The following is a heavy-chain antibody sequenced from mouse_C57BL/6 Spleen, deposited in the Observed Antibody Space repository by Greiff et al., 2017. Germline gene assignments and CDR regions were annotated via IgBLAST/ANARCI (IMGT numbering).Heavy chain of an antibody. CDR3: ARPLDSSGAWFAY. Sequence: QVQLKQPGAELVMPGASVKLSCKASGYTFTSYWMHWVKQRPGQGLEWIGEIDPSDSYTNYNQKFKGKSTLTVDKSSSTAYMQLSSLTSEDSAVYYCARPLDSSGAWFAYWGQGTLVTVSA. V-gene: IGHV1-69*01. CDR1: GYTFTSYW. CDR2: IDPSDSYT. D-gene: IGHD3-2*02. J-gene: IGHJ3*01.